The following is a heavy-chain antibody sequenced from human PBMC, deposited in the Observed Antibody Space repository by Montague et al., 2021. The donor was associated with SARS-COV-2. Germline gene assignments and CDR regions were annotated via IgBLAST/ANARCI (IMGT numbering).Heavy chain of an antibody. J-gene: IGHJ6*02. Sequence: LSCAASGLTVSSNYMSWVRQAPGRGLEWVSVIYSGGSTYYADSVKGRFTISRDNSKNTLYLQMNSLRDEDTAVYYCARDSYGMDVWGQGTTVTVSS. CDR2: IYSGGST. CDR1: GLTVSSNY. V-gene: IGHV3-66*02. CDR3: ARDSYGMDV.